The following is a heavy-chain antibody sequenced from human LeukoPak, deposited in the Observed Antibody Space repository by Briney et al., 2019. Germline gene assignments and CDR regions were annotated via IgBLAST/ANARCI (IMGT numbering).Heavy chain of an antibody. Sequence: GGSLRLSCADSGFTFSNAWMSWVRQAPGKGLEWVSVIYAGGSTYYADSVKGRFTISRDNSKNTLYLQMNSLRAEDTAVYYCAKPPTSLPDYYYYYYMDVWGKGTTVTISS. CDR3: AKPPTSLPDYYYYYYMDV. CDR2: IYAGGST. V-gene: IGHV3-66*04. CDR1: GFTFSNAW. J-gene: IGHJ6*03.